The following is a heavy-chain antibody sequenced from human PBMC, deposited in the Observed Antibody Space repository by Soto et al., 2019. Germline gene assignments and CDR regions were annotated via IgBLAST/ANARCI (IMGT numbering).Heavy chain of an antibody. V-gene: IGHV3-15*07. CDR1: GFIFTNAW. J-gene: IGHJ4*02. D-gene: IGHD2-15*01. CDR2: IKSVTDDGTT. CDR3: TSGYCSGRSCQLRGYAGIDY. Sequence: EVQLVESGGGLVKPGGSLRLSCAASGFIFTNAWMNWVRQAPGKGLEWVGRIKSVTDDGTTDYAAPVKGRSTISRDDSSNTLHLQVSSLKTEDTSVYYCTSGYCSGRSCQLRGYAGIDYWGQGTLVTVSS.